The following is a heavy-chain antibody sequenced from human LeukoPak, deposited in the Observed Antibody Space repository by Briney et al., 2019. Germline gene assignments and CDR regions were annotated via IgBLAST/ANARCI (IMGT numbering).Heavy chain of an antibody. CDR2: ISAYNGNT. D-gene: IGHD3-10*01. J-gene: IGHJ5*02. V-gene: IGHV1-18*04. CDR1: GYTFTSYG. Sequence: VASVKVSCKASGYTFTSYGISRVRQAPGQGLEWMGWISAYNGNTNYAQKLQGRVTMTTDTSTSTAYMELRSLRSDDTAVYYCARGGMVRGVMAWFDPWGQGTLVTVSS. CDR3: ARGGMVRGVMAWFDP.